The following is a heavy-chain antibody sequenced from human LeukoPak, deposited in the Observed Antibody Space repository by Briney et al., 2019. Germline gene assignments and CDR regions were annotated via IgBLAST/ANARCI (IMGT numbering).Heavy chain of an antibody. D-gene: IGHD1-26*01. V-gene: IGHV3-48*03. CDR1: GFTSSSYE. Sequence: GGSLRLSCAASGFTSSSYEMNWVRQAPGKGLEWVSYISSSGSNIYYADSVKGRFTISRDNAKNSLYLQMNSLRAEDTAVYYCARGAGGNYYARWGQGTLVTVSS. J-gene: IGHJ4*02. CDR3: ARGAGGNYYAR. CDR2: ISSSGSNI.